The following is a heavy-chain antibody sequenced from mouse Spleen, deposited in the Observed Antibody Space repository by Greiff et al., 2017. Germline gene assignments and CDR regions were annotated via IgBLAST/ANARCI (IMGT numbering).Heavy chain of an antibody. CDR3: ARSEGNYADYFDY. Sequence: VKLMESGAELVKPGASVKISCKASGYAFSSYWMNWVKQRPGKGLEWIGQIYPGDGDTNYNGKFKGKATLTADKSSSTAYMQLSSLTSEDSAVYFCARSEGNYADYFDYWGQGTTLTVSS. CDR1: GYAFSSYW. CDR2: IYPGDGDT. D-gene: IGHD2-1*01. J-gene: IGHJ2*01. V-gene: IGHV1-80*01.